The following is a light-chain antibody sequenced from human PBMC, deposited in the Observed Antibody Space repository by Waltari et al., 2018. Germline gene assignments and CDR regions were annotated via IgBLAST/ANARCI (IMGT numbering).Light chain of an antibody. Sequence: SYELTQPPSVSVSPGQTARITCSGDALPQKYAYWFQQTPGQAPVLVIYKDTERRSGIPERFSGSSSWTTVTLTISGVQAEDEADYYCQSAESSGTYYVFGNGTKVTVL. CDR2: KDT. J-gene: IGLJ1*01. CDR3: QSAESSGTYYV. CDR1: ALPQKY. V-gene: IGLV3-25*03.